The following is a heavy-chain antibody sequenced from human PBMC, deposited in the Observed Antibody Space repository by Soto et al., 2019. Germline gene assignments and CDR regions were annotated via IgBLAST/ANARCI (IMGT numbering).Heavy chain of an antibody. CDR3: ATCRGGSCYWGINYYGMDV. Sequence: GASVKVSCKVSGYTLTDLSMHWVRQAPGKGLEWMGGFDPEDGETIYAQKFQGRVTMTEDTSTDTAYMELSSLRSEDTAVYYCATCRGGSCYWGINYYGMDVWGQGTTVTVSS. CDR1: GYTLTDLS. V-gene: IGHV1-24*01. J-gene: IGHJ6*02. CDR2: FDPEDGET. D-gene: IGHD2-15*01.